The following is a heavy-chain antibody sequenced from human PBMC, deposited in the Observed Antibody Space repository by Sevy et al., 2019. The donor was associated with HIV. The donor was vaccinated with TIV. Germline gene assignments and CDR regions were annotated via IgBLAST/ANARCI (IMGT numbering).Heavy chain of an antibody. D-gene: IGHD5-12*01. J-gene: IGHJ4*02. V-gene: IGHV3-7*01. CDR1: GFTFTNYW. CDR3: AREVGGYNWRPYYFDS. CDR2: IKQDESEK. Sequence: GGSLRLSCAASGFTFTNYWMSWVRQTPGKGLEWVATIKQDESEKYYVDSVKRRFAISRDNGKNSVSLQMNGLRAEDTALYYCAREVGGYNWRPYYFDSWGQGTLVTVS.